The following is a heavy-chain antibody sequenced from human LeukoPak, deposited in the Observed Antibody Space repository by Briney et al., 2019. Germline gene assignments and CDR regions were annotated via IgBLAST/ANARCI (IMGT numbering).Heavy chain of an antibody. CDR2: IYHSGST. Sequence: SETLSLTCAVSGGSISSSNWWSWVRQPPGKGLEWIGEIYHSGSTNYNPSLKSRVTISVDKSKNQFSLKLSSVTAADTAVYYCAIWDFAMGAALDYWGQGTLVTVSS. CDR1: GGSISSSNW. J-gene: IGHJ4*02. V-gene: IGHV4-4*02. D-gene: IGHD5-18*01. CDR3: AIWDFAMGAALDY.